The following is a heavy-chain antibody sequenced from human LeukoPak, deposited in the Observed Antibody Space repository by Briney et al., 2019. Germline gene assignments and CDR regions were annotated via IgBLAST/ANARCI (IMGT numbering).Heavy chain of an antibody. CDR1: GFTFSSYG. J-gene: IGHJ4*02. CDR2: IWYDGSNK. CDR3: AKDSGLVPAAPSPLDY. Sequence: GGSLRLSCAASGFTFSSYGMHWVRQAPGKGLEWVAVIWYDGSNKYYADSVKGRFTISRDNSKNTLYLQMNSLRAEDTAAYYCAKDSGLVPAAPSPLDYWGQGTLVTVSS. D-gene: IGHD2-2*01. V-gene: IGHV3-33*06.